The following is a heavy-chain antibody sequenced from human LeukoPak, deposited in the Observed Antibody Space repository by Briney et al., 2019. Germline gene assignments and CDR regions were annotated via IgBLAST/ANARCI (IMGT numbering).Heavy chain of an antibody. V-gene: IGHV3-33*01. D-gene: IGHD3-10*01. CDR1: GFTFSSYG. CDR3: ARARYYYGSGSQNRIDY. CDR2: IWYDGSNK. J-gene: IGHJ4*02. Sequence: GGSLRLSCAASGFTFSSYGMHWVRQAPGKGLEWVAVIWYDGSNKYYADSVKGRFTISRDNSKNTLYLQMNSLRAEDTAVYYCARARYYYGSGSQNRIDYWGQGTLVTVSS.